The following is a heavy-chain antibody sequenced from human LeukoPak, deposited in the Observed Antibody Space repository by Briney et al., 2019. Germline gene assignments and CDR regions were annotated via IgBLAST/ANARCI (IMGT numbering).Heavy chain of an antibody. Sequence: GSLRLSCAASGHAFSAYKMHWVRQAPRKGLVWVSRISTDGYTTDYADFVQGRFTASRDNTKNTWSLEMNSLRAEDTAVYYCVVGGSPGYWGQGTLVTVSS. J-gene: IGHJ4*02. CDR1: GHAFSAYK. CDR2: ISTDGYTT. D-gene: IGHD2-15*01. CDR3: VVGGSPGY. V-gene: IGHV3-74*01.